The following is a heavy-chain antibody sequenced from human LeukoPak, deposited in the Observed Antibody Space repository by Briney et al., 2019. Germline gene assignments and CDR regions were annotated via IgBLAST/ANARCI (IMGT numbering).Heavy chain of an antibody. CDR3: ASRRYFDY. J-gene: IGHJ4*02. V-gene: IGHV4-34*01. CDR1: GGSFSGYY. CDR2: INHSGST. Sequence: SETLSLTCAVYGGSFSGYYWSWIRQPPGKGLEWIGEINHSGSTNYNPSLKTRVTISVDTSKHQFSLKLSSVTAADTAVYYCASRRYFDYWGQGTLVTVSS.